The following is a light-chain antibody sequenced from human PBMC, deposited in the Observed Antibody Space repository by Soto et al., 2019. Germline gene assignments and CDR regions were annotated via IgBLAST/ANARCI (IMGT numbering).Light chain of an antibody. CDR1: QSSSSY. CDR2: AAS. V-gene: IGKV1-39*01. J-gene: IGKJ3*01. Sequence: DIQMTQSLSSLSASVGARVTITCRASQSSSSYLNWYVQEPEQAPKLRIYAASSLQSGVPSRFSGSVSGTDVTLTISSLQPEDFATYYCQQSYSTPFTFGPETKVDIK. CDR3: QQSYSTPFT.